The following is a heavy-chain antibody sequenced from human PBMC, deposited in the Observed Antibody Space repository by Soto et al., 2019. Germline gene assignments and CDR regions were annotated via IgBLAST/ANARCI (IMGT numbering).Heavy chain of an antibody. D-gene: IGHD1-1*01. Sequence: PGGSLGLSCAASGFTFSNYGMHWARQAPGKGLEWVAAILYDGSNKYYTDSVKGRFTISRDNSKNTLYLQMNSLRAEDTAVYYYAKYRPPVQPNYYFDYWGQGTLVTVSS. CDR2: ILYDGSNK. V-gene: IGHV3-33*06. J-gene: IGHJ4*02. CDR1: GFTFSNYG. CDR3: AKYRPPVQPNYYFDY.